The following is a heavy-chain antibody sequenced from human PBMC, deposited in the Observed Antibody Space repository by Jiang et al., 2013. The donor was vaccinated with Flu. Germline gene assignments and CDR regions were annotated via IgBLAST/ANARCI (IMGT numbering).Heavy chain of an antibody. CDR3: ARGGDYEVIYYFDY. CDR1: GYFISSGYY. D-gene: IGHD4-17*01. J-gene: IGHJ4*02. Sequence: LLKPSETLSLTCTVSGYFISSGYYWGWIRQPPGKGLEWIGSIYHSGSAYYNPSLKSRVTISVDTSKNQFSLKLSSVTAADTAVYYCARGGDYEVIYYFDYWGQGTLVTVSS. CDR2: IYHSGSA. V-gene: IGHV4-38-2*02.